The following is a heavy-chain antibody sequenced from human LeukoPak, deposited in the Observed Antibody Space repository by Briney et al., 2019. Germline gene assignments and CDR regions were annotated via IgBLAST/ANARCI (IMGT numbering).Heavy chain of an antibody. V-gene: IGHV3-30-3*01. Sequence: GGSLRLSCAASGFTFSSYAMHWVRQAPGKGLEWVAVISYDGSNKYYADSVKGRFTISRDNSKNTLYLQMNSLRAEDTAVYYCARDPYYDFWSGYHPSDYWGQGTLVTVSS. CDR1: GFTFSSYA. J-gene: IGHJ4*02. CDR3: ARDPYYDFWSGYHPSDY. D-gene: IGHD3-3*01. CDR2: ISYDGSNK.